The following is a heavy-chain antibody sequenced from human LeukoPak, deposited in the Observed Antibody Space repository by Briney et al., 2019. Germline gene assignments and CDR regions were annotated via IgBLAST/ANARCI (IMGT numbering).Heavy chain of an antibody. J-gene: IGHJ6*03. CDR2: IIPIFGTA. Sequence: SVKVSCKASGGTFSSYAISWVRQPPGQGLEWMGGIIPIFGTANYAQKFHGRVTITTDESTSTAYMELSSLRSEDTAVYYCARESTSSSHGYYYYYYYMDVWGKGTTVTVSS. CDR3: ARESTSSSHGYYYYYYYMDV. D-gene: IGHD6-6*01. CDR1: GGTFSSYA. V-gene: IGHV1-69*05.